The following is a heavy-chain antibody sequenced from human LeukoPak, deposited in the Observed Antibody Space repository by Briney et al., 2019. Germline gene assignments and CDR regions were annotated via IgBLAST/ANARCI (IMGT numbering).Heavy chain of an antibody. CDR1: GFIFSSSA. Sequence: GGSLRLSCAVSGFIFSSSAMSWVRQAPGKGLEWVSAISGGGDDTSYADSARGRFTVSRDNSKNTLYLQMNSLRAEDTAVYYCAKEPASSGWFDPWGQGTLVAVSS. CDR3: AKEPASSGWFDP. CDR2: ISGGGDDT. D-gene: IGHD6-19*01. V-gene: IGHV3-23*01. J-gene: IGHJ5*02.